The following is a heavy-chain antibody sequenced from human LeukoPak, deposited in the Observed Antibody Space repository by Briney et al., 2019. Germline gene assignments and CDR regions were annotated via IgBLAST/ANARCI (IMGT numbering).Heavy chain of an antibody. V-gene: IGHV3-23*01. D-gene: IGHD3-16*01. CDR3: AKDIFSLWGSYYIDY. CDR1: GFTFSSYA. J-gene: IGHJ4*02. Sequence: PGGSLRLSCAASGFTFSSYAMSWVRQAPGKGLEWVSAISGSGGSTYYADSVKGRFTISRDNSKNTLYLQMNSLRAEDTAVYYCAKDIFSLWGSYYIDYWGQGTLVTVSS. CDR2: ISGSGGST.